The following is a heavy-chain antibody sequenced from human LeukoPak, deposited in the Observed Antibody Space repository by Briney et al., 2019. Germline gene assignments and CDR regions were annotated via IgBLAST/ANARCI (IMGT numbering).Heavy chain of an antibody. V-gene: IGHV3-53*01. D-gene: IGHD2/OR15-2a*01. CDR1: GFTVSSNY. J-gene: IGHJ4*02. CDR3: ARLTKYRPFQFDY. Sequence: GGSLRLSCAASGFTVSSNYMSWVRQAPGKGLEWVSVIYSGGSTYYADSVKGRFTISRDNSKNTLYLQMNSRRAEDTAVYYCARLTKYRPFQFDYWGQGTLVTVSS. CDR2: IYSGGST.